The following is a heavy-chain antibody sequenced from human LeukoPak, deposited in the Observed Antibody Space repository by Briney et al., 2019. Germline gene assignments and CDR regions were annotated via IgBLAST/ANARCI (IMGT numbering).Heavy chain of an antibody. Sequence: ASVKVSCKAPGCTFTSYGISWVRQAPGQGLEWMGWINAGNGNTKYSQKFQGRVTITRDTSASTAYMELSSLRSEDTAVYYCARVKGATDWFDPWGQGTLVTVSS. CDR3: ARVKGATDWFDP. CDR1: GCTFTSYG. CDR2: INAGNGNT. J-gene: IGHJ5*02. V-gene: IGHV1-3*01.